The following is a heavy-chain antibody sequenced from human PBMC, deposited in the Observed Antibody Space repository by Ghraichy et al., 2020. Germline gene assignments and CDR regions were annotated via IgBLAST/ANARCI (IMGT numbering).Heavy chain of an antibody. D-gene: IGHD1-20*01. Sequence: ASVKVSCKASGYTFTSYGISWVRQAPGQGLEWMGWISAYNGNTNYAQKLQGRVTMTTDTSTSTAYMELRSLRSDDTAVYYCARVMALLGGITGKNWFDPWGQGTLVTVSS. V-gene: IGHV1-18*01. J-gene: IGHJ5*02. CDR1: GYTFTSYG. CDR2: ISAYNGNT. CDR3: ARVMALLGGITGKNWFDP.